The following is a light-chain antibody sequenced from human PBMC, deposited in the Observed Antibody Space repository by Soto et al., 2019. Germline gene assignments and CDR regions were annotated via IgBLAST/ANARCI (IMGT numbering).Light chain of an antibody. V-gene: IGLV2-14*01. CDR1: SSDVGNYNF. J-gene: IGLJ2*01. CDR3: SSYTAFSTDIL. CDR2: QVA. Sequence: QSVLTQPASVSGSPGQSITISCTGTSSDVGNYNFVSWYQHHAGTAPKLIIYQVANRPSVVSDRFSGSKSGDTACLTISGLQAEDEADYYCSSYTAFSTDILFGGGTKLTVL.